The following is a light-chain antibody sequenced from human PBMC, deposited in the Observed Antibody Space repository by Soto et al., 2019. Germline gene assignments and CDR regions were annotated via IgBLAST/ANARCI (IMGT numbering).Light chain of an antibody. CDR1: QSVSSSY. V-gene: IGKV3-20*01. J-gene: IGKJ5*01. Sequence: EIVLTQSPGTLSLSPGERATLSCRASQSVSSSYLAWYQQKPGQAPRLRIYGASIRATGIPGRFSGSGSGTDLTLTNSRLEPEDFAVYYCQQYGSSPPITFGQGTRLEIK. CDR3: QQYGSSPPIT. CDR2: GAS.